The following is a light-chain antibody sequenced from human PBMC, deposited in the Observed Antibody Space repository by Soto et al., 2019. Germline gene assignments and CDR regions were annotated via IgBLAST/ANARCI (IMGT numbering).Light chain of an antibody. Sequence: EIVLTQSPATLSLSPGERATLSRRASQSVSSYLAWYQQKPGQAPRLLIYDASNMATGIPARFSGSGSVTDFTLTITSLEPEDFAVYYCQQRSNWPPWTFGQGTKVEIK. J-gene: IGKJ1*01. V-gene: IGKV3-11*01. CDR3: QQRSNWPPWT. CDR1: QSVSSY. CDR2: DAS.